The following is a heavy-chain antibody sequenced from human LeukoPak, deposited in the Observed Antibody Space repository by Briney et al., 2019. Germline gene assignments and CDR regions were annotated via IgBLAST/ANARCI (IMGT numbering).Heavy chain of an antibody. J-gene: IGHJ4*02. D-gene: IGHD5-24*01. CDR3: AVDRRFKIFDY. V-gene: IGHV3-74*01. CDR1: GFTFSSYW. CDR2: INSDGSST. Sequence: GGSLRLSCAASGFTFSSYWMHWVRQAPGKGLVWVSRINSDGSSTSYADSVKGRFTISRDNAKNSLFLQMTNLKAEDTAVYYCAVDRRFKIFDYWGQGTLVTVSS.